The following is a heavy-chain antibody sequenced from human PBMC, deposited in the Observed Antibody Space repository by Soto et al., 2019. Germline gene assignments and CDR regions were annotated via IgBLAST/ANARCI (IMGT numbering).Heavy chain of an antibody. Sequence: EVPLVESGGGLVQPGRSLRLSCAASGFTFDDYAMHWVRQAPGKGLEWVSGISWNSGSIGYADSVKGRFTISRDNAKNSLYLQMNSLRAEDTALYYCAKDMGSSGWYYFDYWGQGTLVTVSS. CDR2: ISWNSGSI. J-gene: IGHJ4*02. V-gene: IGHV3-9*01. D-gene: IGHD6-19*01. CDR1: GFTFDDYA. CDR3: AKDMGSSGWYYFDY.